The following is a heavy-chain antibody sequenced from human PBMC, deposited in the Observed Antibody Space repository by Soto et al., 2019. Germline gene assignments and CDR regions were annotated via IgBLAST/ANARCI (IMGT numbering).Heavy chain of an antibody. Sequence: ASVKVSCKASGYTFTSYAMHWVRQAPGQRLEWMGWINAGNGNTKYSQKFQGRVTITRDTSASTAYMELSSLRSEDTAVYYCARGGGALPTPDLDYYGMDVWGQGTTVTVSS. D-gene: IGHD1-26*01. CDR3: ARGGGALPTPDLDYYGMDV. CDR2: INAGNGNT. CDR1: GYTFTSYA. V-gene: IGHV1-3*01. J-gene: IGHJ6*02.